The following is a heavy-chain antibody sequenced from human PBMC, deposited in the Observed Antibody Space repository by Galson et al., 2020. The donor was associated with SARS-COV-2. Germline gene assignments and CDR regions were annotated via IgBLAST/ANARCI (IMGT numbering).Heavy chain of an antibody. J-gene: IGHJ2*01. D-gene: IGHD2-2*01. Sequence: ASETLSLTCTVSGGSISTSSYFWGWIRQPPGKGLEWIGSFSYSESTYYNPSLKSRVTISVDTSKNQFSLNLSSVTAADTAVYYCARQRSTRPYWYFDLWGRGTLVTVSS. CDR1: GGSISTSSYF. CDR2: FSYSEST. CDR3: ARQRSTRPYWYFDL. V-gene: IGHV4-39*01.